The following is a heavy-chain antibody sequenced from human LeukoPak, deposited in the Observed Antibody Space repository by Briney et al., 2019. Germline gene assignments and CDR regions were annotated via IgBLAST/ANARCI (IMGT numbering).Heavy chain of an antibody. J-gene: IGHJ4*02. CDR1: GFTFSSYA. CDR2: ISGSGGST. CDR3: AKDPDYDSSGYYVY. Sequence: GGSLRLSCAASGFTFSSYAMSWVRQAPGKGLEWVPAISGSGGSTYYADSVEGRFTISRDNSKNTLYLQMNSLRAEDTAVYYCAKDPDYDSSGYYVYWGQGTLVTVSS. V-gene: IGHV3-23*01. D-gene: IGHD3-22*01.